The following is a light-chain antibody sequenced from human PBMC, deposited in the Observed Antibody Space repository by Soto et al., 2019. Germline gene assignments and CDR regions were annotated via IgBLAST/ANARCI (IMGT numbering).Light chain of an antibody. CDR1: QSIRNY. Sequence: DIQMTQPPTSLSAFVGDGLAFPSRAIQSIRNYLNWYQQKPGEAPKLLIYAASSLETGVPSRFSGSGSGTDFTLTISSLQPEDFATYYCQQSYNTPRTFGQGTKVEIK. CDR3: QQSYNTPRT. J-gene: IGKJ1*01. V-gene: IGKV1-39*01. CDR2: AAS.